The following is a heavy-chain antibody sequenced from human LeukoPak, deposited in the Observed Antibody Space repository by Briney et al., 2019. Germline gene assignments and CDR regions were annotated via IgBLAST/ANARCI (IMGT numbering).Heavy chain of an antibody. V-gene: IGHV1-18*01. J-gene: IGHJ4*02. CDR1: GYTFTSYG. D-gene: IGHD2-15*01. CDR2: ISAYNGNT. CDR3: ARDYSSDY. Sequence: ASVTVSCTASGYTFTSYGIRWVRQAPGXXLEWMGWISAYNGNTNYAQKLQGRVTMTTDTSTSTAYMELRSLRSDDTAVYYCARDYSSDYWGQGTLVTVSS.